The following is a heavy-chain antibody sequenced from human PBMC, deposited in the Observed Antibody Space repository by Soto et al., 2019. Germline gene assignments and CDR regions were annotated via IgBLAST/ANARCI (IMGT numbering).Heavy chain of an antibody. J-gene: IGHJ4*02. D-gene: IGHD2-15*01. V-gene: IGHV3-30*18. CDR1: GFIFGKYD. Sequence: QVQLVESGGGVVQPGRSLRLSCEGSGFIFGKYDMYWVRQAPGKGLEWVTKISHDGRNKDYEDSVQGRFTIYRDNSRGKMALEKKSLRPEDTAISDCCKGGLPGWSPGIDFWGQGTQVTVSA. CDR2: ISHDGRNK. CDR3: CKGGLPGWSPGIDF.